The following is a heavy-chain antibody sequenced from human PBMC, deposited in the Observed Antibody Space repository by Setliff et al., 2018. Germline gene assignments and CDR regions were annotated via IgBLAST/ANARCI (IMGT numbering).Heavy chain of an antibody. J-gene: IGHJ4*02. Sequence: LRLSCAASGFTFSSYRMHWVRRAPGKGLEWVAVIWDDGGNKYHADSVKGRFTISRDNSKNTLYLQMNSLRPEDTAVYYCARTCSGSGCYAGLESWGQGTPVTVSS. V-gene: IGHV3-33*08. CDR1: GFTFSSYR. CDR2: IWDDGGNK. CDR3: ARTCSGSGCYAGLES. D-gene: IGHD2-15*01.